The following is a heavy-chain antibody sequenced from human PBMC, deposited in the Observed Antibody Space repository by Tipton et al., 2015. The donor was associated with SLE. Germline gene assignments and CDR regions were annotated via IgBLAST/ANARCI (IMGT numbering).Heavy chain of an antibody. V-gene: IGHV4-59*01. CDR1: GGSISSYY. CDR2: IYYSGST. J-gene: IGHJ6*03. D-gene: IGHD1-26*01. Sequence: TLSLTCTVSGGSISSYYWSWIRQPPGKGLEWIGYIYYSGSTNYNPSLKSRVTISVDTSKNQFSLKLSSVTAADTAVYYCARSGSYPYYYYYMYVWGKGTTVTVSS. CDR3: ARSGSYPYYYYYMYV.